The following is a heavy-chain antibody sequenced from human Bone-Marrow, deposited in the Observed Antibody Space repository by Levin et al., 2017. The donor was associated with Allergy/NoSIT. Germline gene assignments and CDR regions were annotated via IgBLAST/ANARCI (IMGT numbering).Heavy chain of an antibody. CDR2: IYWDDYQ. CDR1: GFSLSTSGVG. J-gene: IGHJ4*02. D-gene: IGHD4-17*01. V-gene: IGHV2-5*02. CDR3: AHNRVNTFDY. Sequence: SCPTLVKPTQTLTLTCTFSGFSLSTSGVGVGWIRQPPGKALEWLALIYWDDYQGYSPSMKSRLTITKDTSKNQVVLTLTNMDPVDTATYYCAHNRVNTFDYWGQGTLVTVSS.